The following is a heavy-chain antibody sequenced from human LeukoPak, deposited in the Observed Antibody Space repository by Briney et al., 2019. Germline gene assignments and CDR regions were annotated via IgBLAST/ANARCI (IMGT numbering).Heavy chain of an antibody. J-gene: IGHJ6*02. CDR2: IKQDGSEK. D-gene: IGHD3-10*01. CDR1: GFTFSSYW. V-gene: IGHV3-7*01. Sequence: GGSLRLSCAASGFTFSSYWMSWVRQAPEKGLEWVANIKQDGSEKYYVDSVKGRFTISRDNAKNSLYLQMNSLRAEDTAVYYCARVGEAHYYSSRQSIGMDVWGQGTTVTVSS. CDR3: ARVGEAHYYSSRQSIGMDV.